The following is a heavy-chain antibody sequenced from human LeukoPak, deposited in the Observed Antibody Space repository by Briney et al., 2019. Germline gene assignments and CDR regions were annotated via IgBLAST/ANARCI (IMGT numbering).Heavy chain of an antibody. J-gene: IGHJ3*02. V-gene: IGHV4-59*12. CDR3: ARRVAVASMYAFDI. D-gene: IGHD6-13*01. CDR1: GGSISSYY. Sequence: PSETLSLTCAVSGGSISSYYWSWVRQPPGKGLEWGGYIYYSGSTNYNPSLKSRVTISVDTSKNQFSLKLSSVTAADTAVYYCARRVAVASMYAFDIWGQGTMVTVFS. CDR2: IYYSGST.